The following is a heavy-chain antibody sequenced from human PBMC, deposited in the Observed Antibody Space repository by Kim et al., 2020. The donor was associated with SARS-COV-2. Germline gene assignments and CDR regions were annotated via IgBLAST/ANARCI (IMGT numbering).Heavy chain of an antibody. CDR2: IKSKTDGGTT. CDR1: GFTFSNAW. V-gene: IGHV3-15*01. CDR3: TTDPSGIAVAGDAFDI. D-gene: IGHD6-19*01. J-gene: IGHJ3*02. Sequence: GGSLRLSCAASGFTFSNAWMSWVRQAPGKGLEWVGRIKSKTDGGTTDYAAPVKGRFTISRDDSKNTLYLQMNSLKTEDTAVYYCTTDPSGIAVAGDAFDIWGQGTMVTVSS.